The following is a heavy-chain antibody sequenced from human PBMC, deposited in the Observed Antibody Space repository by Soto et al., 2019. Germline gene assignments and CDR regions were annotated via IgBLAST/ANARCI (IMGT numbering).Heavy chain of an antibody. J-gene: IGHJ5*02. CDR3: SHGWSGITWLDP. CDR1: GFTFSSYS. V-gene: IGHV3-23*01. CDR2: ITESGGSR. D-gene: IGHD3-3*01. Sequence: EVQLLESGGGLVKPGGSLRLSCAASGFTFSSYSRSWLRQAPGKGLEWVSSITESGGSRYYPDSVNGRLTSARDNSKNTLYLQMNSLKAEDTAMNDCSHGWSGITWLDPWGQRNLVTGSS.